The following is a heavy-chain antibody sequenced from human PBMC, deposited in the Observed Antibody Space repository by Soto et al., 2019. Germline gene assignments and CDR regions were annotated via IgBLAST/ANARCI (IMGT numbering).Heavy chain of an antibody. CDR3: EGCDFWSGPRIDY. J-gene: IGHJ4*02. D-gene: IGHD3-3*01. CDR1: GGSISSSNW. V-gene: IGHV4-4*02. Sequence: SESLSLTCAVSGGSISSSNWWSWVRQPPGKGLEWIGEIYHSGSTNYNPSLKSRVTISVDKSKNQFSLKLSSVTAADTAVYYCEGCDFWSGPRIDYWGQGTLVTVSS. CDR2: IYHSGST.